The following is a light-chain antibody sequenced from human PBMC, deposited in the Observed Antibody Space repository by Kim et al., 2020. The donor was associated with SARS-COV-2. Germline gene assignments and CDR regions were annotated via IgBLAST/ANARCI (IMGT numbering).Light chain of an antibody. CDR3: YSAADNNSGV. CDR1: VLAKKY. CDR2: KDS. Sequence: VSPGQTARITCSGDVLAKKYARWFQQKPGQAPVLVIYKDSERPSVIPERFSGSSSGTTVTLTISGAQVEDEADYYCYSAADNNSGVFGGGTQLTVL. J-gene: IGLJ2*01. V-gene: IGLV3-27*01.